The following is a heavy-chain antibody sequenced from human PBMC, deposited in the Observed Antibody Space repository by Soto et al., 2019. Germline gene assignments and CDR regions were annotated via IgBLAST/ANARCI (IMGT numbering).Heavy chain of an antibody. J-gene: IGHJ3*02. CDR2: ISSSGSTI. Sequence: GGSLRLSCAASGFTFSSYEMNWVRQAPGKGLEGVSYISSSGSTIYYAEDVKGRFTISRDNAKNSLYLQMNSLRAEDTAVYYCAREGSEGGSITMIVVVNDAFDIWGQGTMVTVSS. V-gene: IGHV3-48*03. CDR1: GFTFSSYE. D-gene: IGHD3-22*01. CDR3: AREGSEGGSITMIVVVNDAFDI.